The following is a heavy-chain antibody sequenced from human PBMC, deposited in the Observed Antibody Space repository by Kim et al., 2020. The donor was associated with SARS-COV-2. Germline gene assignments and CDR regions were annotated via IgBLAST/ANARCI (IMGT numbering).Heavy chain of an antibody. CDR3: AKAMGLYYYYYGMDV. V-gene: IGHV3-23*01. J-gene: IGHJ6*02. D-gene: IGHD3-10*01. Sequence: DSVKGRFTISRDNSKNTLYLQMNSLRAEDTAVYYCAKAMGLYYYYYGMDVWGQGTTVTVSS.